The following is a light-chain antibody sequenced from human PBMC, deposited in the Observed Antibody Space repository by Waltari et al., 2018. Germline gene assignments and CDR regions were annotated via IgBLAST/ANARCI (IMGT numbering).Light chain of an antibody. CDR3: QAWDSSTCV. J-gene: IGLJ1*01. CDR1: QLGDEY. Sequence: SYELTQPPSVSVSPGQPTSNTCSGDQLGDEYACWYQQKPGQSPVLVIYQDSKRPSGIPERFSGSNSGNTATLTISGTQAMDEADYYCQAWDSSTCVFGTGTKVTVL. CDR2: QDS. V-gene: IGLV3-1*01.